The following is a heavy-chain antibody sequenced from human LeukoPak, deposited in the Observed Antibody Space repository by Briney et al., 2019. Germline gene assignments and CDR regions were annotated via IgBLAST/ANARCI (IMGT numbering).Heavy chain of an antibody. J-gene: IGHJ4*02. V-gene: IGHV4-59*08. CDR1: GGSINSYC. D-gene: IGHD6-13*01. CDR3: AAAAAGTGVDY. CDR2: IYNSGST. Sequence: SETLSLTCTVSGGSINSYCWNWIRQPPGKGLEWIGYIYNSGSTNYNPSLKSRVSMSIDTSKNQFSLKLTSVTATDTAVYYCAAAAAGTGVDYWGQGTLVTVSS.